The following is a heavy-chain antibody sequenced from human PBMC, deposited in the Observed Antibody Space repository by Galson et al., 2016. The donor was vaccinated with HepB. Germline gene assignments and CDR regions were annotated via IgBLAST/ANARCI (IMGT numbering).Heavy chain of an antibody. J-gene: IGHJ4*02. CDR1: AFTFSNYG. CDR2: IWTDGSNK. V-gene: IGHV3-33*01. CDR3: ASDSTYGNF. D-gene: IGHD3-10*01. Sequence: SLRLSCAASAFTFSNYGMHWVRQAPGKGLEWVAGIWTDGSNKYYGDSVKGRFTISRDNSKNTLYLQMNSLRAEDTAVYYCASDSTYGNFWGQGTLATVSS.